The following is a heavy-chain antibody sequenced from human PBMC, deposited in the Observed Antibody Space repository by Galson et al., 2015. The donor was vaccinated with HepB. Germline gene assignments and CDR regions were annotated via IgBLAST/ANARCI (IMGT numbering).Heavy chain of an antibody. CDR2: INAGNGNT. Sequence: SVKVSCKAYGYTFTSYAMHWVRQAPGQRLEWMGWINAGNGNTKYSQKFQGRVTITRDTSASTAYMELSSLRSEDTAVYYCARGSGSGWLRPFDYWGQGTLVTVSS. D-gene: IGHD3-10*01. J-gene: IGHJ4*02. V-gene: IGHV1-3*01. CDR1: GYTFTSYA. CDR3: ARGSGSGWLRPFDY.